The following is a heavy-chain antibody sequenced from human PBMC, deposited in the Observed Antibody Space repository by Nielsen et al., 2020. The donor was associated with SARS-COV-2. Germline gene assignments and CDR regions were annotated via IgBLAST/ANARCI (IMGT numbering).Heavy chain of an antibody. V-gene: IGHV3-23*01. CDR1: GFSFSSYA. J-gene: IGHJ4*02. CDR3: TRSGGLNDY. CDR2: ISGTGDST. D-gene: IGHD6-25*01. Sequence: GESLKISCAASGFSFSSYAMNWVRQAPGKGLEWVSAISGTGDSTYYSDSVKGRFTISRDNAKNSLYLQMNSLRPEDTAVYFCTRSGGLNDYWGQGTLVTVSS.